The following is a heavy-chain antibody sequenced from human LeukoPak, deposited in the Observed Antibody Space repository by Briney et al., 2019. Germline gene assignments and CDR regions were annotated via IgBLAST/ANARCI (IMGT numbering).Heavy chain of an antibody. CDR2: INHSGST. Sequence: PSETLSLTCAVYGGSFSGYYWSWLRQPPGKGLEWIGEINHSGSTNYNPSLKSRVTISVDTSKNQFSLKLSSVTAADTAVYYCARGKNWNHFDYWGQGTLVTVSS. J-gene: IGHJ4*02. D-gene: IGHD1-1*01. CDR3: ARGKNWNHFDY. CDR1: GGSFSGYY. V-gene: IGHV4-34*01.